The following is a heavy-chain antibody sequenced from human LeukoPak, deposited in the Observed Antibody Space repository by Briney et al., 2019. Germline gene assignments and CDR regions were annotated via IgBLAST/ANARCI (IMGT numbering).Heavy chain of an antibody. Sequence: GASVKVSCKASGYTFTSYGISWVRQAPGQGLEWMGWISAYNGNTNYAQKLQGRVTMTTDTSTSTAYMELRSLRSDDTAVYYCAKWHSGWYSVSTNYFDYWGQGTLVTVSS. J-gene: IGHJ4*02. D-gene: IGHD6-19*01. V-gene: IGHV1-18*01. CDR2: ISAYNGNT. CDR3: AKWHSGWYSVSTNYFDY. CDR1: GYTFTSYG.